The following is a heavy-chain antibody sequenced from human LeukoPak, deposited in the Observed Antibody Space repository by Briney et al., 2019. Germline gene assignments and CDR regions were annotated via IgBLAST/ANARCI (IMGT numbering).Heavy chain of an antibody. CDR2: IIPIFGTA. D-gene: IGHD2-15*01. CDR3: AAAVETRYGMDV. J-gene: IGHJ6*02. Sequence: SVKVSCKASGGTFSIYAISWVRQAPGQGLEWMGGIIPIFGTANYAQKFQGRVTITADESTSTAYMELSSLRSEDTAVYYCAAAVETRYGMDVWGQGTTVTVSS. CDR1: GGTFSIYA. V-gene: IGHV1-69*13.